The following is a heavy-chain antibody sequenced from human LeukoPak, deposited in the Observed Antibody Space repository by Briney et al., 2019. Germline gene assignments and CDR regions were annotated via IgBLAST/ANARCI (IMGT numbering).Heavy chain of an antibody. CDR3: ARDYCSTSCLFDY. CDR1: GYTSTGYH. V-gene: IGHV1-2*06. CDR2: INPNSGDT. J-gene: IGHJ4*02. D-gene: IGHD2-2*01. Sequence: ASVKVSCKASGYTSTGYHMHWVRQAPGQGLEWMGRINPNSGDTNYAQKFQGRVTMTRDTPISAAYMELSRLTSDDTAVYYCARDYCSTSCLFDYWGQGTLVTVSS.